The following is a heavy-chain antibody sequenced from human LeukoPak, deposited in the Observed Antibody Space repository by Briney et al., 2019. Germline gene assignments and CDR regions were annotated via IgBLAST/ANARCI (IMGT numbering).Heavy chain of an antibody. CDR2: ISSSSSYI. J-gene: IGHJ4*02. V-gene: IGHV3-21*01. CDR3: AREGRNWGLSH. CDR1: GFTFSSYS. D-gene: IGHD7-27*01. Sequence: GSLRLSCAASGFTFSSYSMNWVRQAPGKGLEWVSSISSSSSYIYYADSVKGRFTISRDNAENSLYLQMNSLRAEDTAVYYCAREGRNWGLSHWGQGTLVTVSS.